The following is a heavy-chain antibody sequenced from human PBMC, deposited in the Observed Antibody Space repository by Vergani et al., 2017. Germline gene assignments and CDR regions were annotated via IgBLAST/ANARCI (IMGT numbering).Heavy chain of an antibody. J-gene: IGHJ5*02. CDR3: ARGSGWYGYNWFDP. D-gene: IGHD6-19*01. CDR1: GGSFSGYY. V-gene: IGHV4-34*09. Sequence: QVQLQESGPGLVKPSQTLSLTCAVYGGSFSGYYWSWIRQPPGKGLEWIGEINHSGSTNYNPSLKSRVTISVDTSKNQFSLKLSSVTAADTAVYYCARGSGWYGYNWFDPWGQGTLVTVSS. CDR2: INHSGST.